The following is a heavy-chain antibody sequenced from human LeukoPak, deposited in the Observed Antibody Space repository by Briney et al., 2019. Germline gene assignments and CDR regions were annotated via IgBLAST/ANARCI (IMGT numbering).Heavy chain of an antibody. CDR1: GFTFSSYA. Sequence: GGSLRLSCAASGFTFSSYAMSWVRQAPGKGLEWVSAISGSGGSTYYADSVKGRSTISRDNSKNTLYLQMNSLRAEDTAVYYCAKDVTRWLAFYGIDVWGQGTTVTVSS. CDR3: AKDVTRWLAFYGIDV. J-gene: IGHJ6*02. D-gene: IGHD6-19*01. V-gene: IGHV3-23*01. CDR2: ISGSGGST.